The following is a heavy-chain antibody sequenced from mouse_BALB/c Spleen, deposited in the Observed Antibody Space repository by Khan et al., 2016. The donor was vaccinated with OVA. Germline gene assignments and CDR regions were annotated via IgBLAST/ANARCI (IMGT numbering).Heavy chain of an antibody. CDR2: INPRSGYT. Sequence: QVQLQQSGAELARPGASVKMSCKASGYTFTSYTMHWVKQRPGQGLEWIGYINPRSGYTDYNQKFKDKTTLTAAISSSTAYMQLSRLTSEDSAVYYCTRRRGGYYFDYWGQGTTLTVSS. CDR1: GYTFTSYT. CDR3: TRRRGGYYFDY. J-gene: IGHJ2*01. V-gene: IGHV1-4*02.